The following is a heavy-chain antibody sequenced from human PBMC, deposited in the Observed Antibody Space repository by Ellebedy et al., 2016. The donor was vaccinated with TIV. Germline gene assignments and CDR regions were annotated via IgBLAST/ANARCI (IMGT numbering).Heavy chain of an antibody. CDR1: GFTFSSYA. CDR3: TTLVVPAENYYYMDV. Sequence: GGSLRLXCAASGFTFSSYAMSWVRQAPGKGLEWVSAISGSGGSTYYADSVKGRFTIPRDNSKNTLYLQMNSLKTEDTAVYYCTTLVVPAENYYYMDVWGKGTTVTVSS. CDR2: ISGSGGST. V-gene: IGHV3-23*01. J-gene: IGHJ6*03. D-gene: IGHD2-2*01.